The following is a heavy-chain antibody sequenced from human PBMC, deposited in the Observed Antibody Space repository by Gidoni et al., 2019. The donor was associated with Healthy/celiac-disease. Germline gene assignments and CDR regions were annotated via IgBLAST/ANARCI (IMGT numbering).Heavy chain of an antibody. CDR1: GFTFSSYA. Sequence: EVQLLESGGGLVEPGGSMRLSCAASGFTFSSYAMSWVRQAPGKGLEWVSGISDSGGSTYYADSVKGRFTISRDNSKNTLYLQMNSLRAEDTALYYCAKGLFTGSLAKFDYWGQGTLVSVSS. V-gene: IGHV3-23*01. CDR2: ISDSGGST. CDR3: AKGLFTGSLAKFDY. J-gene: IGHJ4*02. D-gene: IGHD1-1*01.